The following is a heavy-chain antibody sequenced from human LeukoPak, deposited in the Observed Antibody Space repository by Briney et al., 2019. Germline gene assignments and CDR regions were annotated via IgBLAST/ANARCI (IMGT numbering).Heavy chain of an antibody. CDR3: ARIEGMATIVD. CDR2: IYYSGST. V-gene: IGHV4-59*01. CDR1: GGSISSYY. D-gene: IGHD5-24*01. J-gene: IGHJ4*02. Sequence: PPETLSLTCTVSGGSISSYYWNWIRQPPGKGLEWIGYIYYSGSTNYNPSLKSRVTISVDTSKNQISLKLSSVTAADTAVYYCARIEGMATIVDWGQGTLVTVSS.